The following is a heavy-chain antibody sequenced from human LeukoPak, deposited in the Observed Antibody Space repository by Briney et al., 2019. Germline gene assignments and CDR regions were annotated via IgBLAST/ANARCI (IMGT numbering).Heavy chain of an antibody. CDR3: ARVCSSTSCYRRGFDP. J-gene: IGHJ5*02. CDR1: GGSFSVYY. D-gene: IGHD2-2*02. Sequence: SETLSLTCAVYGGSFSVYYWSWIRQPPGKGLEWIGEINHSGSTNYNPSLKSRVTISVDTSKNQFSLKLSSVTAADTAVYYCARVCSSTSCYRRGFDPWGQGTLVTVSS. V-gene: IGHV4-34*01. CDR2: INHSGST.